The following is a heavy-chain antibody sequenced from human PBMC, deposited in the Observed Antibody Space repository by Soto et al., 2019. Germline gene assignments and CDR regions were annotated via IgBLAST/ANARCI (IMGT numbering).Heavy chain of an antibody. CDR3: ARQPNDILTGRGPADYYYYGMDV. Sequence: GESLKISCMGSGYKVSTWHNFTSYWIAWVRQMPGKGLEWMGIIYPGDSGTRYSPSFQGQVTISADKSISTAYLQWSSLKASDTAMYYCARQPNDILTGRGPADYYYYGMDVWGQGTTVTVSS. CDR2: IYPGDSGT. CDR1: GYKVSTWHNFTSYW. J-gene: IGHJ6*02. D-gene: IGHD3-9*01. V-gene: IGHV5-51*01.